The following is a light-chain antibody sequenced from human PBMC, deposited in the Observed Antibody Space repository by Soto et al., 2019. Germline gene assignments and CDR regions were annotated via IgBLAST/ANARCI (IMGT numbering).Light chain of an antibody. Sequence: QSALTQAASVSGSPGQSITISCTGTSSDIGGSDYVSWYQKHPGKAPKVIIYEVSDRPSGVSDRFSGYKSGNTASLTISGLQAEDEADYYCSSYVPSGTLMFGGGTNLTVL. J-gene: IGLJ3*02. CDR3: SSYVPSGTLM. V-gene: IGLV2-14*01. CDR1: SSDIGGSDY. CDR2: EVS.